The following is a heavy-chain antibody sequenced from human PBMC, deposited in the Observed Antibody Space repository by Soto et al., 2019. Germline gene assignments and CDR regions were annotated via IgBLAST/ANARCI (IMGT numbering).Heavy chain of an antibody. CDR2: IGSKAYGGTT. J-gene: IGHJ4*02. CDR1: GFTFGDYA. Sequence: GGSLRLSCTASGFTFGDYAMSWVRQAPGKGLEWVGFIGSKAYGGTTEYAASVKGRFTISRDDSKSIAYLQMNSLKTEDTAVYYCTRDRRWYYYDSSGYPTFRYWGQGTLVTVSS. V-gene: IGHV3-49*04. CDR3: TRDRRWYYYDSSGYPTFRY. D-gene: IGHD3-22*01.